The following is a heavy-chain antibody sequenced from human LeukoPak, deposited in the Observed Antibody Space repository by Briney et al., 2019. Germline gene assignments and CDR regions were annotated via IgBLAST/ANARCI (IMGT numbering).Heavy chain of an antibody. V-gene: IGHV4-39*02. CDR3: AREGCRGDCHSAGVGY. CDR2: IYYSGST. D-gene: IGHD2-21*02. J-gene: IGHJ4*02. Sequence: SETLSLTCAVSGVSISSGSYYWGWIRQPPGKGLEWIGSIYYSGSTYYNPSLKSRVTISMDTSKNQFSLKLSSVSAADTAVYYCAREGCRGDCHSAGVGYWGQGTLVTVSS. CDR1: GVSISSGSYY.